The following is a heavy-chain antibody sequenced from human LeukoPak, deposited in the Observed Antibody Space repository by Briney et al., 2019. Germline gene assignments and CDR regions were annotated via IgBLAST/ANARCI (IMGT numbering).Heavy chain of an antibody. J-gene: IGHJ4*02. CDR2: IIPIFGTA. V-gene: IGHV1-69*13. Sequence: GASVKVSCKASGGTFSSYAISWVRQAPGQGLEWMGGIIPIFGTANYAQKFQGRVTITADESTSTAYMELSSLRSEDTAVYYCARIGDSSGPPFDHWGQGTLVTVSS. CDR1: GGTFSSYA. CDR3: ARIGDSSGPPFDH. D-gene: IGHD3-22*01.